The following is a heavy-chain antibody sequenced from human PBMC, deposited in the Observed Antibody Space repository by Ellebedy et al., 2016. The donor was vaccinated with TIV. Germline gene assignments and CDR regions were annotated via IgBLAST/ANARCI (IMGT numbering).Heavy chain of an antibody. CDR1: GFTFSSYT. CDR3: ARENWAHDAFDI. V-gene: IGHV3-48*02. J-gene: IGHJ3*02. Sequence: GESLKISCVASGFTFSSYTMNWVRQAPGKGLEWVSYISSSSNTIYYADSLKGRFTTSRDNAKNSLFLQMNSLRDEDTAVYYCARENWAHDAFDIWGQGTMVTVAA. CDR2: ISSSSNTI. D-gene: IGHD7-27*01.